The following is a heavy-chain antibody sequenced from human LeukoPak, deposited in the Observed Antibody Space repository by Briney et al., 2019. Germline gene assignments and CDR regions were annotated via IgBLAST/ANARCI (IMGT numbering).Heavy chain of an antibody. D-gene: IGHD5-24*01. J-gene: IGHJ4*02. CDR1: GDSISGYY. Sequence: SETLSLTCTVSGDSISGYYWSWIRQPPGKGLEWLGYIYYSGRTNYNPSLKSRVTMSVDSSKNQFSLRLTSVTAADTAVYYCATTATPEMATSPFDYWGQGTLVTVSS. CDR2: IYYSGRT. CDR3: ATTATPEMATSPFDY. V-gene: IGHV4-59*01.